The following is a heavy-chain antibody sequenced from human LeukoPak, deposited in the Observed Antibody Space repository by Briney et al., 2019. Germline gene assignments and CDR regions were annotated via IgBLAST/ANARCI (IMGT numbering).Heavy chain of an antibody. J-gene: IGHJ4*02. D-gene: IGHD3-16*02. CDR3: ARDAPYDYVWGSYRHYYFDY. CDR1: GFTFNTYT. CDR2: ISGSSGII. V-gene: IGHV3-48*01. Sequence: GGSLRLSCAASGFTFNTYTMNWVRQAPGKGLEWVSYISGSSGIIDYADSVRGRFTISRDNAKNSLYPQMNSLRAEDTAVYYCARDAPYDYVWGSYRHYYFDYWGQGTLVTVSS.